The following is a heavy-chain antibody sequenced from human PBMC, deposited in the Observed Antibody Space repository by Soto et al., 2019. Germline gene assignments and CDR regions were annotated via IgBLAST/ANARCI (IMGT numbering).Heavy chain of an antibody. D-gene: IGHD3-16*01. CDR1: GFTFRSYV. V-gene: IGHV3-30*03. J-gene: IGHJ1*01. Sequence: QVQLVESGGGVVQPGTSLRVSCVGSGFTFRSYVIHWVRQAPGKGLEWVALTSYDGSDKYYGDSVRGRFTISRDNSRNTVELEMDSLRLEDTALYYWARWGRTGGLDVWGQGTLVSVSS. CDR3: ARWGRTGGLDV. CDR2: TSYDGSDK.